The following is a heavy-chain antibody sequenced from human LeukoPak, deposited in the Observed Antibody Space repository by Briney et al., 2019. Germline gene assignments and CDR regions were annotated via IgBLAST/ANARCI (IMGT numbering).Heavy chain of an antibody. CDR3: ACLRGPSDY. CDR1: GFTFGNYR. V-gene: IGHV3-21*01. D-gene: IGHD4-17*01. CDR2: ISASSNDI. Sequence: PGGSLRLSCAASGFTFGNYRMKWIRQAPGKGLEWLSSISASSNDIYYADAVRDRFTISRDNTKNSLYLQMDSLTADDTAVYFCACLRGPSDYWGQGTLVTVSS. J-gene: IGHJ4*02.